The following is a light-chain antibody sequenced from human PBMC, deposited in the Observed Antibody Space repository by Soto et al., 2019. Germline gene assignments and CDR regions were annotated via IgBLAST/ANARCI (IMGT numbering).Light chain of an antibody. J-gene: IGKJ2*01. CDR1: QSISDS. CDR2: KAS. Sequence: DIQMTQSPSTLSAYVGDRVTITCRASQSISDSLAWYQQKPGKAPKLLIYKASILESGVPSRFSGSGSGTEFTLTINSLQPDDFATYFCQHYDSYSYNFGQGTKLEI. CDR3: QHYDSYSYN. V-gene: IGKV1-5*03.